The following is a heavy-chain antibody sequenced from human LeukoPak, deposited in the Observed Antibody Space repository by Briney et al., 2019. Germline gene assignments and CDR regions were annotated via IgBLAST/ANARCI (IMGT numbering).Heavy chain of an antibody. CDR3: AKVSYYDSAFDI. J-gene: IGHJ3*02. V-gene: IGHV3-30*18. CDR2: ISYDGSNK. CDR1: GFTFSSYG. Sequence: GRSLRLSCAASGFTFSSYGMHWVRQAPGKGLEWVAVISYDGSNKYYADSVKGRFTISRDSSKNTLYLQMNSLRAEDTAVYYCAKVSYYDSAFDIWGQGTMVTVSS. D-gene: IGHD3-22*01.